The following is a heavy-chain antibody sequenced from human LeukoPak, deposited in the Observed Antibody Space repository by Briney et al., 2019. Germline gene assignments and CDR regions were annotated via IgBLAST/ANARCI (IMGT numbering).Heavy chain of an antibody. Sequence: QTGGSLRLSCAASGFTFSSYEMNWVRQAPGKGLEWVSYISSSGSTIYYADSVKGRFTISRDNAKNSLYLQMNSLRAEDTAVYYCASGEWELIDYWGQGTLVTVSS. D-gene: IGHD1-26*01. CDR2: ISSSGSTI. CDR1: GFTFSSYE. CDR3: ASGEWELIDY. J-gene: IGHJ4*02. V-gene: IGHV3-48*03.